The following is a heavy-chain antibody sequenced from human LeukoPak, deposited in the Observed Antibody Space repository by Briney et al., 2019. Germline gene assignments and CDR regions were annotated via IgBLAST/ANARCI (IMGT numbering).Heavy chain of an antibody. V-gene: IGHV3-23*01. CDR1: GFTSSNYG. Sequence: GGSLRLSCAASGFTSSNYGMSWVRQAPGKGLEEVSLIGATGVDTYYADSVKGRFTISRDNAKNSLYLQMNSLKAEDTAVYYCAKFETVAVIVMDFWGQGTLVTVSS. CDR2: IGATGVDT. CDR3: AKFETVAVIVMDF. J-gene: IGHJ4*02. D-gene: IGHD6-19*01.